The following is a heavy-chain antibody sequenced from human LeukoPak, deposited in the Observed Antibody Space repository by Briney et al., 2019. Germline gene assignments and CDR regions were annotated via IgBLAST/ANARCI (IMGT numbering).Heavy chain of an antibody. CDR2: IHYSGYA. Sequence: SSETLSLTCAVSGGSISNYYCSWIRQPPGKGLEWLGYIHYSGYANYNPSLKSRVTISVDTSKNQFSLNLSSVTAADTAVYYCASHWGSDWYFDLWGRGTLVTVSS. CDR3: ASHWGSDWYFDL. V-gene: IGHV4-59*01. D-gene: IGHD7-27*01. J-gene: IGHJ2*01. CDR1: GGSISNYY.